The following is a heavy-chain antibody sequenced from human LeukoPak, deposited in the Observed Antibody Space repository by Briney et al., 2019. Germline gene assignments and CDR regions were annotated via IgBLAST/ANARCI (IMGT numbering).Heavy chain of an antibody. Sequence: GGSLRLSCAVSGITLSNYGMSWVRQAPGKGLEWVAGISDSGGRTNYADSVKGRFTISRDNPKNTLYLQMNSLRAEDTALYHCARTSGYDIGAFDIWGQGTMVTVSS. CDR2: ISDSGGRT. D-gene: IGHD3-22*01. V-gene: IGHV3-23*01. CDR3: ARTSGYDIGAFDI. CDR1: GITLSNYG. J-gene: IGHJ3*02.